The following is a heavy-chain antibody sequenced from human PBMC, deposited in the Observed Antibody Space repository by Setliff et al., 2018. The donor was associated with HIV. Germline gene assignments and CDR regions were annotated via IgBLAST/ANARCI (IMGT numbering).Heavy chain of an antibody. CDR3: ARSTPSVGYISEH. D-gene: IGHD5-12*01. J-gene: IGHJ4*02. CDR2: TSDSGTP. CDR1: GGSVSGHY. Sequence: SETLSLTCTIHGGSVSGHYWSWIRQPPGKGLEWVGSTSDSGTPNYNPSLKSRVTITLDTSKNQFSLKLNSVTAADAAVYYCARSTPSVGYISEHWGQGTLVTVSS. V-gene: IGHV4-59*02.